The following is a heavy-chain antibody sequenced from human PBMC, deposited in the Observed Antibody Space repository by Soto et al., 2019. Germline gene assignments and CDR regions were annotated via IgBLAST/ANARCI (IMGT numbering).Heavy chain of an antibody. J-gene: IGHJ4*02. CDR3: ARGHGRFAH. V-gene: IGHV4-34*01. CDR1: GGSFTGYY. CDR2: INHSGFT. Sequence: SETLSLTCDVSGGSFTGYYLSWIRQPPGKGLEWIGEINHSGFTNYNPSPTGRVTISLDTSKSQFSLKLSSLTAADTAFYFCARGHGRFAHWGQGTLVTVS.